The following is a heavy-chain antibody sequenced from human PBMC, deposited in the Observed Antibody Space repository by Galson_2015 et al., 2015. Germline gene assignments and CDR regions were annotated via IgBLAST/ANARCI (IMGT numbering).Heavy chain of an antibody. J-gene: IGHJ4*02. D-gene: IGHD3-3*01. V-gene: IGHV3-21*01. CDR2: ISSTTTYI. CDR1: EFTFSSYY. CDR3: ARQILDYDFCSGYYPPNFDY. Sequence: SLRLSCAASEFTFSSYYMSWVRQAPGKGLEWVSSISSTTTYIYYADSVKGRFTISRDNAKNTLYLQMNRLGAEDTAVYYCARQILDYDFCSGYYPPNFDYWGQGTLVTVSS.